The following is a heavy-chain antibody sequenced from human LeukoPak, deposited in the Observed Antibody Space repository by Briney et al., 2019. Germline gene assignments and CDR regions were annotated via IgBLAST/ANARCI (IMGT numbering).Heavy chain of an antibody. CDR1: GFTFSSYA. D-gene: IGHD6-19*01. CDR2: ISYDGSNK. J-gene: IGHJ6*02. Sequence: GGSLRLPCAASGFTFSSYAMHWVRQAPGKGLEWVAVISYDGSNKYYADSVKGRFTISRDNSKNTLYLQMNSLRAEDTAVYYCARVEIAVAGRVTYGMDVWGQGTTVTVSS. V-gene: IGHV3-30-3*01. CDR3: ARVEIAVAGRVTYGMDV.